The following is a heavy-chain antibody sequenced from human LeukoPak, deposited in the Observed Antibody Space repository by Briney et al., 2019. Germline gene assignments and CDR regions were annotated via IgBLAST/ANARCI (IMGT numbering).Heavy chain of an antibody. V-gene: IGHV4-4*07. CDR3: ARGRVARNNEYYYMDV. J-gene: IGHJ6*03. CDR2: IYTSGST. Sequence: SETLSLTCTVSGGSISSYYWSWIRQPAGKGLEWIGRIYTSGSTNYNPSLKSRVTMSVDTSKNQFSLKLSSVTAADTAVYYCARGRVARNNEYYYMDVWGKGTTVTVSS. CDR1: GGSISSYY. D-gene: IGHD1/OR15-1a*01.